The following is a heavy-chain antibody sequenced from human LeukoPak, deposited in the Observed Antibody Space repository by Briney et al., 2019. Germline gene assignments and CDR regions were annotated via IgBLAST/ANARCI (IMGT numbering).Heavy chain of an antibody. CDR2: IYTSGST. CDR1: GGSISSGSYY. V-gene: IGHV4-61*02. CDR3: ARGVGLELHY. J-gene: IGHJ4*02. D-gene: IGHD1-7*01. Sequence: SQTLSLTCTVSGGSISSGSYYWSWIRQPAGKGLEWIGRIYTSGSTNYNPSLKSRVTISVDTSKNQFSLKLSSVTAADTAVYYCARGVGLELHYRGQGTLVTVSS.